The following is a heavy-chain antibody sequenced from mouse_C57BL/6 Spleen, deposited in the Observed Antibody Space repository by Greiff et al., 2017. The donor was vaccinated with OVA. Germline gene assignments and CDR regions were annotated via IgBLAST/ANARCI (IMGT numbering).Heavy chain of an antibody. Sequence: QVQLQQSGAELVKPGASVKLSCKASGYTFTSYWMHWVKQRPGQGLGWIGMIHPNSGSTNYNEKFKSKATLTVDKSSSTAYMQLSSLTSEDSAVYYCARSEVRGYGSSYGWYFDVWGTGTTVTVSS. CDR2: IHPNSGST. CDR3: ARSEVRGYGSSYGWYFDV. J-gene: IGHJ1*03. CDR1: GYTFTSYW. D-gene: IGHD1-1*01. V-gene: IGHV1-64*01.